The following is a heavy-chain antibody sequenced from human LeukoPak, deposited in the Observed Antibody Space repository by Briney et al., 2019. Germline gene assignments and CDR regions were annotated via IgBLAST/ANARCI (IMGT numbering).Heavy chain of an antibody. J-gene: IGHJ2*01. D-gene: IGHD3-10*01. Sequence: PGGSLRLSCAASGFTFSGYAMNWVRQAPGKGLEWVSAISGSGGSTYYADSVKGRFTISRDNSKNTLYLQMNSLRAEDTAVYYCAKESVGPYGSAFPYWYFDLWGRGTLVTVSS. CDR1: GFTFSGYA. CDR2: ISGSGGST. CDR3: AKESVGPYGSAFPYWYFDL. V-gene: IGHV3-23*01.